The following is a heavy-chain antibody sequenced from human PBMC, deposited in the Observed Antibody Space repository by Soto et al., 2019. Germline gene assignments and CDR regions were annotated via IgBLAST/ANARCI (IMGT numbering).Heavy chain of an antibody. CDR2: INPNSGGT. D-gene: IGHD3-3*01. V-gene: IGHV1-2*02. CDR3: ATSAYDFWSRLTFDY. CDR1: GYTFTGYY. Sequence: ASVKVSCRASGYTFTGYYMHWVRQAPGQGLEWMGWINPNSGGTNYAQKFQGRVTMTRDTSISTAYMELSRLRSDDTAVYYCATSAYDFWSRLTFDYWGQGTLVTVSS. J-gene: IGHJ4*02.